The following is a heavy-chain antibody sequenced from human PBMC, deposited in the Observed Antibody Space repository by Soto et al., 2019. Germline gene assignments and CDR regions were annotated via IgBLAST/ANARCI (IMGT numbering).Heavy chain of an antibody. CDR3: ARLEWLSLAAWFDP. D-gene: IGHD3-3*01. CDR2: IYPDDSDT. V-gene: IGHV5-51*01. CDR1: GYIFTNYW. J-gene: IGHJ5*02. Sequence: PGESLKISCKGSGYIFTNYWICCVLQMPGKVLEWMGMIYPDDSDTKYSPSFQGQVTFSADKSINTAYLQWSSLKASDTAIYYCARLEWLSLAAWFDPWGQGTLVTVSS.